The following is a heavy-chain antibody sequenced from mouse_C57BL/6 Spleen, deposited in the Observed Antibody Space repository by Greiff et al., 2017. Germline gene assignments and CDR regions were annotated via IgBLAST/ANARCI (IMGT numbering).Heavy chain of an antibody. V-gene: IGHV1-61*01. CDR2: IYPSDSET. CDR3: AKRGTRHFDY. J-gene: IGHJ2*01. D-gene: IGHD3-1*01. Sequence: QVQLQQPGAELVRPGSSVKLSCKASGYTFTSYWMDWVKQRPGQGLEWIGNIYPSDSETHYNQKFKDKATLTVDKSSSTAYMQLSSLPSEDSAVYFCAKRGTRHFDYWGQGTTLTVSS. CDR1: GYTFTSYW.